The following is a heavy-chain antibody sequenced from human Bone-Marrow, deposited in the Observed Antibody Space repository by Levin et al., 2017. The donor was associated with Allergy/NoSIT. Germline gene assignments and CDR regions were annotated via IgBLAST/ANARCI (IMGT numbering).Heavy chain of an antibody. Sequence: SQTLSLTCSVSGGSVSSGNYHWSWIRQPPGTGLEWLGSINHSGGTTYNPSLRSRLTISLDTSKNQFSLQLASVTAADTAMYYCARVVDNWNVFYFDYWGQGTLLTVSS. CDR3: ARVVDNWNVFYFDY. D-gene: IGHD1-20*01. CDR1: GGSVSSGNYH. V-gene: IGHV4-61*01. J-gene: IGHJ4*02. CDR2: INHSGGT.